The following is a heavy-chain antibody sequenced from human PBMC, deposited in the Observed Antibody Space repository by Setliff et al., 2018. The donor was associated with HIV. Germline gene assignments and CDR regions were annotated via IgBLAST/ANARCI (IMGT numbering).Heavy chain of an antibody. CDR1: GYTFTSYD. Sequence: GASVKVSCKASGYTFTSYDTNWVRQATGQGLEWMGWMNPNSGNTGYAQKFQGRVTMTRNTSISTAYMELSSLRSEDTAVYYCARAPYYYDSSGYYLIDYWGQGTLVTVSS. CDR3: ARAPYYYDSSGYYLIDY. V-gene: IGHV1-8*02. J-gene: IGHJ4*02. D-gene: IGHD3-22*01. CDR2: MNPNSGNT.